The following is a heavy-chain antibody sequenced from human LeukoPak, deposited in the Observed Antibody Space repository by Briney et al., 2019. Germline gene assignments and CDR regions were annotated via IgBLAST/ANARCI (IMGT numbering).Heavy chain of an antibody. V-gene: IGHV3-23*01. D-gene: IGHD6-6*01. CDR3: AKDLDLVFDY. CDR1: GFTFRSYA. J-gene: IGHJ4*02. Sequence: PGGSLRLSCAASGFTFRSYAMTWVRQAPGKGLQWVSTISGSTGHTYYADSVKGRFTISRNNFKNMLYVQMNSLRAEDTAVYYCAKDLDLVFDYWGQGTLVTVSS. CDR2: ISGSTGHT.